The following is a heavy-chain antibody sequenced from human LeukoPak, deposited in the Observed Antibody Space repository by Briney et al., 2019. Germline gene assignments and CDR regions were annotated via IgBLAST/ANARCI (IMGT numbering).Heavy chain of an antibody. CDR2: IYSGGST. CDR3: ARALAYCGGDCYDDAFDI. V-gene: IGHV3-53*01. Sequence: GGSLRLSCAASGFTVSSNYMSWVRQAPGKGLEWVSVIYSGGSTYYADSVKGRFTVSRDNSKNTLYLQMNSLRAEDTAVYYCARALAYCGGDCYDDAFDIWGQGTMVTVSS. D-gene: IGHD2-21*02. J-gene: IGHJ3*02. CDR1: GFTVSSNY.